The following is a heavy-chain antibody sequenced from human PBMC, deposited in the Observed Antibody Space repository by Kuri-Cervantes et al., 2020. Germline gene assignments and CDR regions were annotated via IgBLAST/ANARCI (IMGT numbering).Heavy chain of an antibody. CDR3: AREGVNYDILTGYYMRSNFDY. CDR1: GYTFTGYY. V-gene: IGHV1-2*02. J-gene: IGHJ4*02. Sequence: ASVKVSCKASGYTFTGYYAHWVRQAPGQGLEWMGWINPSSGGTNYAQKFQGRVTMTRDTSISTAYMELSRLRSDETAVYYCAREGVNYDILTGYYMRSNFDYWGQGTLVTVSS. CDR2: INPSSGGT. D-gene: IGHD3-9*01.